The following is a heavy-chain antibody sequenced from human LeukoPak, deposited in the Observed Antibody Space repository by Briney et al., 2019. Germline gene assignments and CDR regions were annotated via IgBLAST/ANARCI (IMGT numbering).Heavy chain of an antibody. V-gene: IGHV1-2*02. Sequence: ASVMVSCKASGYNFRAYYIHWVRLAPGKGLEWLGYIRPMTGDTNYAQKFQDRVTFSMDTSTATAYMELRSLRSDDTAFYYCGRGVQSFDPWGQGTLVTVSS. CDR1: GYNFRAYY. CDR2: IRPMTGDT. CDR3: GRGVQSFDP. J-gene: IGHJ5*02.